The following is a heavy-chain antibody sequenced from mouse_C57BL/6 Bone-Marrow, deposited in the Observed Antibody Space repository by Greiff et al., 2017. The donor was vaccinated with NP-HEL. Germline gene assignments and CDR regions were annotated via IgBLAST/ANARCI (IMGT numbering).Heavy chain of an antibody. CDR3: ARGECDGYYPSYAMDY. CDR2: ISYDGSN. D-gene: IGHD2-3*01. J-gene: IGHJ4*01. CDR1: GYSITSGYY. V-gene: IGHV3-6*01. Sequence: EVKLQESGPGLVKPSQSLSLTCSVTGYSITSGYYWNWIRQFPGNKLEWMGYISYDGSNNYNPSLKNRISITRDTSKNQFFLKLNSVTTEDTATYYCARGECDGYYPSYAMDYWGQGTSVTVSS.